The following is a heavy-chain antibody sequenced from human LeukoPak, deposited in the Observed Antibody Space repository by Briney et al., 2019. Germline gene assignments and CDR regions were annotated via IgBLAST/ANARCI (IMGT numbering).Heavy chain of an antibody. CDR1: GFTFSSYS. J-gene: IGHJ3*02. CDR2: ITCSIGSI. V-gene: IGHV3-48*02. D-gene: IGHD5-18*01. Sequence: GGSLGLSCAASGFTFSSYSMNWVRQAPGKGLQWVSFITCSIGSIFYADSVKGRFTISRDNAKNSLYLQMNGLRDEDTAVYYCARGRRGGGYSYGYDAFDIWGQGTMVTVSS. CDR3: ARGRRGGGYSYGYDAFDI.